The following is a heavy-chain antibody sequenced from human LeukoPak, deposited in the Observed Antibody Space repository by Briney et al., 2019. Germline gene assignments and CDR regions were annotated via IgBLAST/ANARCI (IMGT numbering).Heavy chain of an antibody. Sequence: PGGSLGLSCVGSGFTFSNYWMNWVRQAPGKGLEWVANIKGSDKGHVDSVKGRFSVSRDDARNSLYLQMDSLRAEDTAVYYCARDVDWNYDLWGQGTVVRVPS. CDR2: IKGSDK. CDR1: GFTFSNYW. D-gene: IGHD1-7*01. J-gene: IGHJ4*02. V-gene: IGHV3-7*01. CDR3: ARDVDWNYDL.